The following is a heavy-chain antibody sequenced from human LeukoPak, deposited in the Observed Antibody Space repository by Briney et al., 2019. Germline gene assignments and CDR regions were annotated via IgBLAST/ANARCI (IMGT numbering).Heavy chain of an antibody. J-gene: IGHJ4*02. D-gene: IGHD5-18*01. V-gene: IGHV3-48*04. CDR3: ARDLDTAMVAPPDY. CDR1: GFTFSTYS. CDR2: ISSSISTM. Sequence: GGSLRLSCAASGFTFSTYSMNWVRQAPGKGLEWVSYISSSISTMYYADSVKGRFTISRDNAKNSLYLQMNSLRAEDTAVYYCARDLDTAMVAPPDYWGQGTLVTVSS.